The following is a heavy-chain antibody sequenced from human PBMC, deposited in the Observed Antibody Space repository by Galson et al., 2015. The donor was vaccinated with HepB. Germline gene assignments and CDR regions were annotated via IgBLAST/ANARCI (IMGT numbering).Heavy chain of an antibody. J-gene: IGHJ4*02. Sequence: SVKVSCKASGYTFTGYYMHWVRQAPGQGLEWMGWINPNSGGTNYAQKFQGGVTMTRDTSISTAYMELSRLRSDDTAVYYCARDGRYYYDSSGYTGGIDYWGQGTLVTVSS. V-gene: IGHV1-2*02. CDR3: ARDGRYYYDSSGYTGGIDY. CDR2: INPNSGGT. D-gene: IGHD3-22*01. CDR1: GYTFTGYY.